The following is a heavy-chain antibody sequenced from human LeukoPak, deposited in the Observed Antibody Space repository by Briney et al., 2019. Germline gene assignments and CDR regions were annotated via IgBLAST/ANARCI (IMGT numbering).Heavy chain of an antibody. J-gene: IGHJ4*02. V-gene: IGHV3-13*04. CDR1: GVTFSNYD. CDR2: IGTAGDT. CDR3: ARGADTHFDY. Sequence: GGPLRLSCAASGVTFSNYDMHWVRQATGKGLEWVSAIGTAGDTYYQGSVRGRFTMSRENAKNSLYLQMNSLTAGDTAVYYCARGADTHFDYWGQGILVTVSS. D-gene: IGHD2-15*01.